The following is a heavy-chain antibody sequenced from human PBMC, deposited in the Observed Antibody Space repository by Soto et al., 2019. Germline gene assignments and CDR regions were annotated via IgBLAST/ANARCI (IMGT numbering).Heavy chain of an antibody. CDR1: GFSLSNGRLA. J-gene: IGHJ4*02. V-gene: IGHV2-26*01. CDR3: ARINSADGSGWYWEFDY. Sequence: VSGPTLVNPTETLTLTCTVSGFSLSNGRLAVSWTRQPPGKALEWLAHIFSNDEKSYSTSLKSRLTISKDTSKSQVVLTMTNMDPVDTATYYCARINSADGSGWYWEFDYWGQGTLVTVSS. D-gene: IGHD6-19*01. CDR2: IFSNDEK.